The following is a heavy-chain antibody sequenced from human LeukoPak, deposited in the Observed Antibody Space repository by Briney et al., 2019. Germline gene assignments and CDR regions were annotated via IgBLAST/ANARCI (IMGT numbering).Heavy chain of an antibody. D-gene: IGHD3-10*01. V-gene: IGHV4-38-2*02. CDR3: AREGFYGRELFPAFDY. CDR2: IYHSGST. Sequence: SETLSLTCTVSGYSISSGYYWGWIRQPPGKGLEWIGSIYHSGSTYYNPSLKSRVTISVDTSKNQFSLKLSSVTAADTAVYYCAREGFYGRELFPAFDYWGQGTLVTVSS. J-gene: IGHJ4*02. CDR1: GYSISSGYY.